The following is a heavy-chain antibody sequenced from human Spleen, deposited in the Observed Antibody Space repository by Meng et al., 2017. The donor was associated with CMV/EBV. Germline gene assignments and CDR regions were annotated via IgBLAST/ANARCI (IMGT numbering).Heavy chain of an antibody. D-gene: IGHD3-3*01. CDR3: ARAFWSGYYNDY. Sequence: GSLRLSCTVSGVFISSSRYYWGWIRQPPGKGREWIGSIYYSGSTYYNPYLKSLVTISVDTSKNQFSLKLSSVTAADTAVYYCARAFWSGYYNDYWGQGTLVTVSS. CDR2: IYYSGST. V-gene: IGHV4-39*01. J-gene: IGHJ4*02. CDR1: GVFISSSRYY.